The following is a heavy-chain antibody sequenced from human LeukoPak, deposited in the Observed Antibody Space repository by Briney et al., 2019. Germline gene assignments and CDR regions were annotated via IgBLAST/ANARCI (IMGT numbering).Heavy chain of an antibody. J-gene: IGHJ5*02. CDR2: ITSIGTYI. D-gene: IGHD3-10*01. CDR3: ARPLMYYYGSETYFWFDP. V-gene: IGHV3-21*01. CDR1: GFTFSDYN. Sequence: GGSLRLSCAASGFTFSDYNMNWVRQAPGKAMEWVSSITSIGTYIFYADSVKGRFTISRDNAKNSLSLQMNSLRAEDTAVYYCARPLMYYYGSETYFWFDPWGQGTLVTVSS.